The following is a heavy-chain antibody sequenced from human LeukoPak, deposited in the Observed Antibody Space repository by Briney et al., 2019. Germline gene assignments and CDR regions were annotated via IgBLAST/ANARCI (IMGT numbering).Heavy chain of an antibody. CDR2: IYYSGST. CDR3: ARGGGFFNY. D-gene: IGHD3-16*01. J-gene: IGHJ4*02. V-gene: IGHV4-59*01. Sequence: SETLSLTCTVSGGSISSYYWSWIRQPPGKGLEWIGYIYYSGSTNHNPSLKSRVTISVDTSKTQLSLKLSSMTAADTAVYYCARGGGFFNYWGLGTLVTVSS. CDR1: GGSISSYY.